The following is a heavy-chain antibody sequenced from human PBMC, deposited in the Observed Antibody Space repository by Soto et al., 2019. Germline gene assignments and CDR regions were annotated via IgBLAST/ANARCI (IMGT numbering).Heavy chain of an antibody. CDR1: GYPVTAYY. J-gene: IGHJ3*02. CDR2: INPATGAA. Sequence: QLHLVQSGAVVKKPGASVTGSCSASGYPVTAYYMHWVRQAPGRGLEWMGGINPATGAAKYTQTFQGRVTMTRDTSTSTVFMELSGLTSEDTAVFYCPRGGGVGVAGSAAFDMWGQGTVVTVSS. D-gene: IGHD3-3*01. CDR3: PRGGGVGVAGSAAFDM. V-gene: IGHV1-2*02.